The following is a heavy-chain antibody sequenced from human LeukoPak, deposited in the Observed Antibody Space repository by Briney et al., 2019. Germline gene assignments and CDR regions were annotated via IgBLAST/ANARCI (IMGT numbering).Heavy chain of an antibody. CDR3: ARDEISGYFVY. Sequence: GRTLSLSCAVSGFTLSNFCMSCARQAPGRGLEWVDNLKEGGSKKQSVESVRGRFTVYRDNPKRSLYLAMSRTNAGDWAVYYCARDEISGYFVYWGQGTLVTVSS. V-gene: IGHV3-7*01. CDR1: GFTLSNFC. CDR2: LKEGGSKK. D-gene: IGHD1-26*01. J-gene: IGHJ4*02.